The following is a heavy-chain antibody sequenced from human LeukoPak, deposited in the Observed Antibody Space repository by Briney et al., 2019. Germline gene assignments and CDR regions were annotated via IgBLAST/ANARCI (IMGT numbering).Heavy chain of an antibody. J-gene: IGHJ4*02. D-gene: IGHD3-16*01. V-gene: IGHV4-59*01. CDR2: IYYTGTT. CDR3: ARVVGGVGLDY. Sequence: SETLSLTCSVSGGSISGYYWTWIRQPPGETLEYIGCIYYTGTTNYNPSLNSRVTISVDTSRNQFALKLSSVTAADTAVYYCARVVGGVGLDYWGQGTLVTVSS. CDR1: GGSISGYY.